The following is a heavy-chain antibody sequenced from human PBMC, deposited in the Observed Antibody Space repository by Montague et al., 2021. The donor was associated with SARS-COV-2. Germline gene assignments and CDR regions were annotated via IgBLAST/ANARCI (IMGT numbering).Heavy chain of an antibody. D-gene: IGHD3-22*01. J-gene: IGHJ5*02. CDR1: GFTFSNYA. Sequence: SLRLSCAASGFTFSNYAMHWVRQAPGKGLEWVALISYAGNNKYYADSVKGRFTISRDNSKNTLYLQMNSLRAEDTAVYSCARDSDDSSGYYPPGDNWFDPWGQGTLVTVSS. CDR3: ARDSDDSSGYYPPGDNWFDP. V-gene: IGHV3-30*04. CDR2: ISYAGNNK.